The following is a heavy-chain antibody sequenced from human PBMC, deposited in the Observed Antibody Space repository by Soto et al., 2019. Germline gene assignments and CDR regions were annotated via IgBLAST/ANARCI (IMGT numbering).Heavy chain of an antibody. D-gene: IGHD4-17*01. CDR1: GFTFSSYA. J-gene: IGHJ5*02. CDR2: ISGSGGST. CDR3: AKTVSHGDSAPNWFDP. V-gene: IGHV3-23*01. Sequence: TGGSLRLSCAASGFTFSSYAMSWVRQAPGKGLEWVSAISGSGGSTYYADSVKGRFTISRDNSKNTLYLQMNSLRAEDTAVYYCAKTVSHGDSAPNWFDPWGQGTLVTVSS.